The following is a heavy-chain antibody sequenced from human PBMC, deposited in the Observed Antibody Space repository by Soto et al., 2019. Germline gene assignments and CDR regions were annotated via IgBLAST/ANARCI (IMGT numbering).Heavy chain of an antibody. CDR1: GFSLTTRGVG. D-gene: IGHD3-16*01. CDR2: IYWDDDK. CDR3: SHIPNYYQYDWFDP. V-gene: IGHV2-5*02. J-gene: IGHJ5*02. Sequence: QITLKESGPTLVKPTQTLTLTCTFSGFSLTTRGVGVGWIRQPPGKALECLALIYWDDDKHYSPSLQSRLSITKHTSKNQVVLTMTNVDPVDTAAYYCSHIPNYYQYDWFDPWGQGTLVSVSS.